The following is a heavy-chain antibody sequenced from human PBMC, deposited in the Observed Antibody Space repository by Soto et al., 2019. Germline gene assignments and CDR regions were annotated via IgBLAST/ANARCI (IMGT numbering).Heavy chain of an antibody. CDR2: IYSGGST. CDR1: GFTVSSNY. CDR3: AREYSYGYYYCYAMEV. Sequence: EVQLVESGGGLVQPGGSLRLSCAASGFTVSSNYMSWVRQAPGKGLEWVSVIYSGGSTYYADSVKGRFTISRDKSKNTLYLQMNSLRAEDTAVYYCAREYSYGYYYCYAMEVWGQGTTVTVSS. D-gene: IGHD5-18*01. V-gene: IGHV3-66*01. J-gene: IGHJ6*02.